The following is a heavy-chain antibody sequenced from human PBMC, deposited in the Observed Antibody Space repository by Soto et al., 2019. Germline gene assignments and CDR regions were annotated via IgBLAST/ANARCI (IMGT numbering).Heavy chain of an antibody. J-gene: IGHJ5*01. Sequence: PSETLSLTCAVYGGSFSGYYWSWIRQPPGKGLEWIGEINHSGSTNYNPSLKSRVTISVDTSKNQFSLKLSSVTAADTAVYYCVRSWYGWFDPWGQGTMVTVSS. CDR2: INHSGST. CDR3: VRSWYGWFDP. CDR1: GGSFSGYY. D-gene: IGHD6-13*01. V-gene: IGHV4-34*01.